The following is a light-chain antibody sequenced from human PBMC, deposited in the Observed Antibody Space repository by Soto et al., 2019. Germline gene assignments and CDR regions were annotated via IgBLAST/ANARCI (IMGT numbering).Light chain of an antibody. CDR2: EVS. J-gene: IGLJ2*01. Sequence: QSVLTQPPSASGSPGQSVTISCTATSSDVGGYHYVSWYQQHPGKAPTLMIYEVSKRPSGVPDRFSGSKSGNTASLTVSGLQAEDEADYYCSSYAGSNNGVFGEGTKLTVL. V-gene: IGLV2-8*01. CDR3: SSYAGSNNGV. CDR1: SSDVGGYHY.